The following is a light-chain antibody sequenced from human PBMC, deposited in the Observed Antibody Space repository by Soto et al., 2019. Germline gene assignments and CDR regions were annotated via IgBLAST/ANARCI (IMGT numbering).Light chain of an antibody. J-gene: IGLJ3*02. CDR1: SSNIGARYE. CDR3: QSYDSSLSSVV. V-gene: IGLV1-40*01. CDR2: EDF. Sequence: QSVLTQPPSVSGAPGRTVTISCTGSSSNIGARYEVHWYQQVPGTAPKLLIYEDFRRPSGVPDRFSGSKSGASASLAITGLQSEDEADYYCQSYDSSLSSVVFGGGTQLTVL.